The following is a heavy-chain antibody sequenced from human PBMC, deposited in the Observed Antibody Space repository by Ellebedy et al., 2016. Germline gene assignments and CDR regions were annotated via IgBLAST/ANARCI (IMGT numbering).Heavy chain of an antibody. CDR1: GFTFNSYW. CDR3: ARDHKGLFDY. CDR2: VNQDESVK. V-gene: IGHV3-7*03. J-gene: IGHJ4*02. Sequence: GESLKISCVASGFTFNSYWIAWVRQAPGKGLEWVANVNQDESVKFYLDSVEGRFTISRDNAQNSLFLQMNSLRAEDTGVYYCARDHKGLFDYWGQGSLVTVSS.